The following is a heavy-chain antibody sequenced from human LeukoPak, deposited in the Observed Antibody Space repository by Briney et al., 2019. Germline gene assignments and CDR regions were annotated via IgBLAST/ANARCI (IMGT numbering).Heavy chain of an antibody. D-gene: IGHD5-12*01. CDR1: GYTFTSYG. V-gene: IGHV1-18*01. J-gene: IGHJ4*02. CDR3: ARSAYGLKGTKYYFDY. CDR2: ISAYNGNT. Sequence: GASVKLSCKASGYTFTSYGISWLRQAPGQGLEWMGWISAYNGNTNYAQKLQGRVTMTTDTSTSTAYMELRSLRSDDTAVYYCARSAYGLKGTKYYFDYWGQGNLVTVSS.